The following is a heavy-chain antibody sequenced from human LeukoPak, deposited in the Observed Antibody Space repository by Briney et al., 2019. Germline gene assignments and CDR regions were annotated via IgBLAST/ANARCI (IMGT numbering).Heavy chain of an antibody. V-gene: IGHV3-7*03. J-gene: IGHJ4*02. CDR1: GFTFTNYW. D-gene: IGHD4-17*01. CDR3: TKVISFAVTRVYYFDY. Sequence: GGSLRLSCAASGFTFTNYWMNWVRQTPGKGLEWVANIKPDGSEKYYVDSVKGRFTISRDNAKNSLYLQMDSLRAEDTAVYYCTKVISFAVTRVYYFDYWGQGTLVTVSS. CDR2: IKPDGSEK.